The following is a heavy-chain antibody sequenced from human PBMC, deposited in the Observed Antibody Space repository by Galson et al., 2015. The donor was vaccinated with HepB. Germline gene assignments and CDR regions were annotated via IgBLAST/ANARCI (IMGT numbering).Heavy chain of an antibody. J-gene: IGHJ4*02. CDR3: ARGATAEGGYFDY. CDR1: GGTFTSYA. V-gene: IGHV1-69*10. D-gene: IGHD6-13*01. CDR2: ITPIFGIT. Sequence: SVKVSCKASGGTFTSYAFNWVRQAPGQGLEWMGGITPIFGITNYAQKFQGRVTITADKSTSTAYMELNSLRSEDTAVYYCARGATAEGGYFDYLGQGSLVNVSS.